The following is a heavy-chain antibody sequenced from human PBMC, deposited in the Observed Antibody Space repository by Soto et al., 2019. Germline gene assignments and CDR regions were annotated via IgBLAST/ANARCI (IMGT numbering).Heavy chain of an antibody. CDR2: ISGSGGST. V-gene: IGHV3-23*01. D-gene: IGHD5-12*01. CDR3: ATIYSGYDSVGY. J-gene: IGHJ4*02. Sequence: VGSLRLSCAASGFTFSSYAMSWVRQAPGKGLEWVSAISGSGGSTYYADSVKGRFTISRDNSKNTLYLQMNSLRAEDTAVYYCATIYSGYDSVGYWGQGTLVTVSS. CDR1: GFTFSSYA.